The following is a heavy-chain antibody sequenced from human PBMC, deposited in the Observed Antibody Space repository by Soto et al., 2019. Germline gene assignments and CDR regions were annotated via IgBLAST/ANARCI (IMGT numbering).Heavy chain of an antibody. D-gene: IGHD2-15*01. J-gene: IGHJ6*02. CDR3: AGGCSGGSCYPRYYYYGMDV. CDR2: ISSSSSYI. CDR1: GFTFSSYS. V-gene: IGHV3-21*01. Sequence: PWGALRLSCAASGFTFSSYSMNWVRQAPGKGLEWVPSISSSSSYIYYADSVKGRFTISRDNAKNSLYLQMNSLRAEDTAVYYCAGGCSGGSCYPRYYYYGMDVWGQGTTVTVSS.